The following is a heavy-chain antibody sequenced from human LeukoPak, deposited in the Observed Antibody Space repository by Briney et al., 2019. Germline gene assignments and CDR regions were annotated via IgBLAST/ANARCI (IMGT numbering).Heavy chain of an antibody. D-gene: IGHD4-11*01. V-gene: IGHV3-21*06. CDR1: GFTFSSYG. CDR2: ISSSSSYI. J-gene: IGHJ4*02. Sequence: GGSLRLSCAASGFTFSSYGMNWVRQAPGKGLEWVSSISSSSSYIYYADSLKGRFTISRDNAKNSLYLQMNSLRAEDTAVYYCARGTPTTRDFDSWGQGTLVTVSS. CDR3: ARGTPTTRDFDS.